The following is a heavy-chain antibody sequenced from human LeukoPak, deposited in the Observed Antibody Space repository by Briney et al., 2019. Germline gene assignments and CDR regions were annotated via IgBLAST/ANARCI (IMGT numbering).Heavy chain of an antibody. CDR3: ASGYSSDYGGNTY. J-gene: IGHJ4*02. D-gene: IGHD4-23*01. Sequence: QTGGSLRLSCAASGFTFSSYWMHWVRQAPGKGLVWVPRINSDESSTDYADSVKGRFTISRDNAKNTLYLQMNSLRAEDTAVYYCASGYSSDYGGNTYWGQGTLVTVSS. V-gene: IGHV3-74*01. CDR1: GFTFSSYW. CDR2: INSDESST.